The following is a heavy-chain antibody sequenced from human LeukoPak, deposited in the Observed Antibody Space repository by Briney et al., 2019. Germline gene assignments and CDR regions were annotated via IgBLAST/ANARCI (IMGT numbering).Heavy chain of an antibody. CDR3: ARGPHYYDSSGYYYDPPDY. J-gene: IGHJ4*02. CDR2: ISYDGSNK. Sequence: PGGSLRLSCAASGFTFSSYAMHWVRQAPGKGLEWVAVISYDGSNKYYADSVKGRFTISRDNPKNTLYLQMNSLRAEDTAVYYCARGPHYYDSSGYYYDPPDYWGQGTLVTVSS. V-gene: IGHV3-30*04. D-gene: IGHD3-22*01. CDR1: GFTFSSYA.